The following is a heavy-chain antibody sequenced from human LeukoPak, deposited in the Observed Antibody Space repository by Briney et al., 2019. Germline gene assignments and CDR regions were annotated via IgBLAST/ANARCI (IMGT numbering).Heavy chain of an antibody. CDR3: ARDTGIAAVMGWFDP. Sequence: ASVKVSCKASGYTFTGYYMHWVRQAPGQGLEWMGWINPNSGGTNYAQKFQGRVTMTRDTSISTAYMELSRLRSDDTAVYYCARDTGIAAVMGWFDPWGQGTLVTVSS. V-gene: IGHV1-2*02. D-gene: IGHD6-13*01. J-gene: IGHJ5*02. CDR2: INPNSGGT. CDR1: GYTFTGYY.